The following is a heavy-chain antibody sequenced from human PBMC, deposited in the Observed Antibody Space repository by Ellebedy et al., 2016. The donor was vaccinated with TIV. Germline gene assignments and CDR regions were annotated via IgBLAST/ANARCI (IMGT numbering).Heavy chain of an antibody. J-gene: IGHJ4*02. CDR3: ARDGSVTTVFDY. Sequence: AASVKVSCKASGYTFTTYAVHWVRQAPGQRLEWMGWINAGNGNTKYSQKFQGRVTITRDTSASTAYMELSSLRSEDTAVYYCARDGSVTTVFDYWGQGTLVTVSS. V-gene: IGHV1-3*01. CDR2: INAGNGNT. CDR1: GYTFTTYA. D-gene: IGHD4-17*01.